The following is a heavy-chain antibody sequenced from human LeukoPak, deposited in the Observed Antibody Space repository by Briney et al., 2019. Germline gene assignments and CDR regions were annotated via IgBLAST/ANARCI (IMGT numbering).Heavy chain of an antibody. J-gene: IGHJ4*02. Sequence: GGSLRLSCAASGFTFSSYGMHGVRQAPGKGLEWVAVISYDGSNKYYADSVKGRFTISRDNSKNTLYLQMNSLRAEDTAVYYCAKAGDIVVVVAAFDYWGQGTLVTVSS. CDR2: ISYDGSNK. CDR1: GFTFSSYG. V-gene: IGHV3-30*18. D-gene: IGHD2-15*01. CDR3: AKAGDIVVVVAAFDY.